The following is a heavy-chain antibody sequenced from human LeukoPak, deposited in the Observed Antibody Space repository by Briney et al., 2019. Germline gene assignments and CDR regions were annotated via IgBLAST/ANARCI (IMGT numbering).Heavy chain of an antibody. CDR2: ISAYNGNT. CDR1: GYTFTSYG. CDR3: ARELAYDYVWGSYRPYAFDI. D-gene: IGHD3-16*02. V-gene: IGHV1-18*01. J-gene: IGHJ3*02. Sequence: EASVKVPCKASGYTFTSYGISWVRQAPGQGLEWMGWISAYNGNTNYAQKLQGRVTMTTDTSTSTAYMELRSLRSDDTAVYYCARELAYDYVWGSYRPYAFDIWGQGTMVTVSS.